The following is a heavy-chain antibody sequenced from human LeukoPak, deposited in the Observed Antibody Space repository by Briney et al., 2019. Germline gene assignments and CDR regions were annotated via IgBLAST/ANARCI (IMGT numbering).Heavy chain of an antibody. V-gene: IGHV1-8*01. D-gene: IGHD6-19*01. Sequence: ASVKVSCKASGYTFTSYDINWVRQATGQGLEWMGWTNPNSGNTGYAQKFQVRVTMTRNTSRSTAYMELSSLRSGDTAVYSCARVSSSGWYGPIPNYYYYMAVWGKGTTVTISS. CDR2: TNPNSGNT. CDR1: GYTFTSYD. J-gene: IGHJ6*03. CDR3: ARVSSSGWYGPIPNYYYYMAV.